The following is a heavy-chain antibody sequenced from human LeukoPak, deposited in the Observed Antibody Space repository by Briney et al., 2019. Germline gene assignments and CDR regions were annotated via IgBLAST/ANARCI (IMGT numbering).Heavy chain of an antibody. Sequence: PSETLSLTCTVSGGSISSGTYYWSWIRQPAGKGLEWIGRIYTSGSTNYNPSLKSRVTISIDTSKNQFSLKLSSVTAADTAVYYCAKEDYYDSSGYSAPAGYERDWDAFDIWGQGTMVTVSS. J-gene: IGHJ3*02. CDR3: AKEDYYDSSGYSAPAGYERDWDAFDI. D-gene: IGHD3-22*01. CDR2: IYTSGST. CDR1: GGSISSGTYY. V-gene: IGHV4-61*02.